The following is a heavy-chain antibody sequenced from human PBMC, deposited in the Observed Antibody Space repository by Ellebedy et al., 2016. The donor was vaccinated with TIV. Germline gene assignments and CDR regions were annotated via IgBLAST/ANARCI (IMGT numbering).Heavy chain of an antibody. CDR2: INHSGST. D-gene: IGHD2-2*01. CDR3: ARGGYQLLAYYYYGMDV. V-gene: IGHV4-34*01. CDR1: GGSFSGYY. Sequence: SETLSLXXAVYGGSFSGYYWSWIRQPPGKGLEWFGEINHSGSTNYNPSLKSRVTISVDTSKNQFSLKLSSVTAADTAMYYCARGGYQLLAYYYYGMDVWGQGTTVTVPS. J-gene: IGHJ6*02.